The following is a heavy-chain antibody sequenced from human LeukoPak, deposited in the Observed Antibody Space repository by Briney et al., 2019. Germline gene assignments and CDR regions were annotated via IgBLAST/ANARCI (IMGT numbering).Heavy chain of an antibody. CDR3: ARALEGGHIDF. V-gene: IGHV1-8*02. Sequence: ASVKVSCKASGYTFTSYYMHWVRQASGQGFEWMGWMSPKSGNTGYAQKFQGRVTMTRDTSISTAYMELSSLRSEDTAVCYCARALEGGHIDFWARGTLVTVSS. CDR1: GYTFTSYY. D-gene: IGHD3-16*01. J-gene: IGHJ4*02. CDR2: MSPKSGNT.